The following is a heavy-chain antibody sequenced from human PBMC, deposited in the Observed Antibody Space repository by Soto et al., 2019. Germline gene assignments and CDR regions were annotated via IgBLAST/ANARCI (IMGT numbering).Heavy chain of an antibody. CDR2: ISSSSSYI. D-gene: IGHD1-26*01. CDR1: GFTFISYS. CDR3: ARDLWWELPLGYYYYGMDV. J-gene: IGHJ6*02. V-gene: IGHV3-21*01. Sequence: GGSLRLSCAASGFTFISYSMNWVRQAPGKGLEWVSSISSSSSYIYYADSVKGRFTISRDNAKNSLYLQMNSLRAEDTAVYYCARDLWWELPLGYYYYGMDVWGQGTTVTVSS.